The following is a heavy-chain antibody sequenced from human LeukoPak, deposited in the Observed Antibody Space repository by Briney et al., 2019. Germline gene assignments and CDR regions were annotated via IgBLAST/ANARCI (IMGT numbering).Heavy chain of an antibody. CDR3: ARQIASAGTAVFDF. V-gene: IGHV4-4*07. J-gene: IGHJ4*02. CDR2: IYSTGST. CDR1: GGSISSYY. Sequence: SETLSLTCTVSGGSISSYYWSWIRQPAGKGPEWIGRIYSTGSTNYNPSLKSRVTMSVDTSKNQFSLRLRSVTAADTAVYYCARQIASAGTAVFDFWGQGALVTVSS. D-gene: IGHD6-13*01.